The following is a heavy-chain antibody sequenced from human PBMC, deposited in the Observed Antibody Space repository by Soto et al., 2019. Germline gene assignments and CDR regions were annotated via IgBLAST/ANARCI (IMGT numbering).Heavy chain of an antibody. V-gene: IGHV3-7*01. CDR3: ASWVYPRNY. CDR2: LNQDGSEI. J-gene: IGHJ4*02. D-gene: IGHD3-16*01. Sequence: EVQLVESGGGLVQPGGSLRLSCVTSGFTFSASWMNWVRQAPGKGLEWVANLNQDGSEIKYVVSVKGRFTISRDNARNSVYLQINSLRTEDTAVYYCASWVYPRNYWGQGTLVTVSS. CDR1: GFTFSASW.